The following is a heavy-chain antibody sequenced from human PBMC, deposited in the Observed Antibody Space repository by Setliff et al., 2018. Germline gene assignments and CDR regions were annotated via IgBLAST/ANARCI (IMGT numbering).Heavy chain of an antibody. CDR1: GYSFTGYY. Sequence: GASVKVSCKASGYSFTGYYMHWVRQAPGQGLEWMGIIHTGGGSASYAQKFQGRVTMTSDTSTSTVYMELNIVTSDDTATYYCARGGMAAAGRKGVFEHWGQGTLVTVSS. J-gene: IGHJ4*02. V-gene: IGHV1-46*01. CDR2: IHTGGGSA. D-gene: IGHD6-13*01. CDR3: ARGGMAAAGRKGVFEH.